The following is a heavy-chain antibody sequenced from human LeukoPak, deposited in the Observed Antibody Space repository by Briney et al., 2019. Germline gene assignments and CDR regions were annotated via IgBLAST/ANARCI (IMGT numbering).Heavy chain of an antibody. CDR2: ISSSSSYI. D-gene: IGHD3-10*01. J-gene: IGHJ3*02. CDR3: AGPPQASSFDI. Sequence: PGGSLRLSCAASGFTFSTYAMSWVRQIPGKGLEWVSSISSSSSYIYYADSVKGRFTISRDNAKNSLYLQMNSLRAEDTAVYYCAGPPQASSFDIWGQGTVVTVSS. CDR1: GFTFSTYA. V-gene: IGHV3-21*01.